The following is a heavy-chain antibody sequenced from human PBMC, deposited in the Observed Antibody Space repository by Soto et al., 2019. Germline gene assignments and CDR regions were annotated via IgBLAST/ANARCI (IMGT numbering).Heavy chain of an antibody. J-gene: IGHJ6*03. CDR1: GYTFTSYD. CDR2: MNPNSGNT. CDR3: ARGPYYYYYIDV. V-gene: IGHV1-8*01. Sequence: QVQLVQSGAEVKKPGASVKVSCKASGYTFTSYDINWVRQATGQGLEWMGWMNPNSGNTGYARNFQGRVTMTRNTSISKAYMELSSLRSEDTAVYYCARGPYYYYYIDVWGKGTTVTVSS.